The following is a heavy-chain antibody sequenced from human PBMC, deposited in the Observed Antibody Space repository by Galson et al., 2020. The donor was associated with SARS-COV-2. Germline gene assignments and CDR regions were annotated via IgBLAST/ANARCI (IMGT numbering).Heavy chain of an antibody. J-gene: IGHJ3*02. V-gene: IGHV4-31*03. CDR1: GGSISSAGYY. CDR3: ARDNRVAAAKRCAFDM. CDR2: IHFTGSH. Sequence: ETSETLSLTCNVSGGSISSAGYYWGWLRQHPGKGLEWIAYIHFTGSHYYNPSLKSRVTITVDTSKNQLSLRLSSVTAADTAVYYCARDNRVAAAKRCAFDMWGQGTVVTVSS. D-gene: IGHD6-13*01.